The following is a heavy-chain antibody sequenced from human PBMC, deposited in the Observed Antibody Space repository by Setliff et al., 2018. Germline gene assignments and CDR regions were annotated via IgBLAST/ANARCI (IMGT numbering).Heavy chain of an antibody. D-gene: IGHD5-12*01. J-gene: IGHJ3*02. CDR1: GLPFSNSN. CDR2: ISSISNYI. Sequence: GGSLRLSCVASGLPFSNSNMNWVRQAPGEELEWVSSISSISNYIYYAGSVKGRFTISSDNANNSLFLQMNNLRAEDTALYYCAGDPPYSGYAFHIWGQGTMVTVSS. CDR3: AGDPPYSGYAFHI. V-gene: IGHV3-21*01.